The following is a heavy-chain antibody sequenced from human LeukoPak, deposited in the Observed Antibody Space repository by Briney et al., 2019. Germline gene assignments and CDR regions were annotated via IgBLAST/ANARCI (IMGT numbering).Heavy chain of an antibody. Sequence: ASVKVSCKASGYTSGDYHMHWVRQAPGQGLEWMGWINCDSGATHYAQKFQGRVTMTRDTSISTTHMDLSSLTSDDTAVYYCGRELGGGVTREDWLDPWGQGTLVTVSS. CDR2: INCDSGAT. CDR3: GRELGGGVTREDWLDP. J-gene: IGHJ5*02. V-gene: IGHV1-2*02. CDR1: GYTSGDYH. D-gene: IGHD3-3*01.